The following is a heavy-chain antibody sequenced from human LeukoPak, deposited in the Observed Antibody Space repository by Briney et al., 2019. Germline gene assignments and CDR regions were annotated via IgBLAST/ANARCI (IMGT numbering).Heavy chain of an antibody. Sequence: GRSLRLSCAASGFTFSSYAMTWVRQAPGKGLEWVSSISGSGGSTYYADSVKGRFTISRDNSKNTLYLQMNSLRAEDTAAYYCAKGTTVTTPRAFDIWGQGTMVTVSS. J-gene: IGHJ3*02. D-gene: IGHD4-17*01. V-gene: IGHV3-23*01. CDR1: GFTFSSYA. CDR3: AKGTTVTTPRAFDI. CDR2: ISGSGGST.